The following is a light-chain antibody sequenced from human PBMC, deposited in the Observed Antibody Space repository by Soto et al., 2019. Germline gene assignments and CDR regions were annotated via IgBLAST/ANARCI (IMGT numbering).Light chain of an antibody. CDR3: CSYVGARTYV. CDR2: EGN. J-gene: IGLJ1*01. CDR1: SSDVGGYNY. Sequence: QSVLTQPASVSGSPGQSITISCTGTSSDVGGYNYVSWYRQHPGKAPKLMIYEGNRRPSGVSSRFSGSKSGNTASLTISGLQAEDEADYYCCSYVGARTYVFGAGTKVTVL. V-gene: IGLV2-23*01.